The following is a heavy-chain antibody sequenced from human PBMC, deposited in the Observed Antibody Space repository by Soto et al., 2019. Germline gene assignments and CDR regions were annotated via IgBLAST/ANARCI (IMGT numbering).Heavy chain of an antibody. Sequence: PSETLSLTCGLSGGSFSAHYWTWIRQSPGKGLEWIGEISHSGSTNYNPSLKSRLTISVDTSRNQFSLKLSSVTAADTDVYYCSGGTNAIRGVTMSLDAYDVWGQGTVVTVS. D-gene: IGHD3-10*01. CDR2: ISHSGST. CDR3: SGGTNAIRGVTMSLDAYDV. CDR1: GGSFSAHY. V-gene: IGHV4-34*01. J-gene: IGHJ3*01.